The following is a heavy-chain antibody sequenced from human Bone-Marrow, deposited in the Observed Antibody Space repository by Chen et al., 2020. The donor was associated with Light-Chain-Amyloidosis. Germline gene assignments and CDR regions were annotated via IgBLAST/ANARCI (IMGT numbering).Heavy chain of an antibody. CDR3: ARANYWGSYRYNAKGFDD. CDR2: IKQNGTER. J-gene: IGHJ4*02. V-gene: IGHV3-7*03. D-gene: IGHD3-16*02. Sequence: EVQLLESGGGLVQPGESLTLSCVASGLIFSRFWMTWVRQRPGKGLEWVANIKQNGTERYYVDSVKGRFTSSRDNTKNSVYLQMNTLRAEDTAVYYCARANYWGSYRYNAKGFDDWGRGTLVTVSS. CDR1: GLIFSRFW.